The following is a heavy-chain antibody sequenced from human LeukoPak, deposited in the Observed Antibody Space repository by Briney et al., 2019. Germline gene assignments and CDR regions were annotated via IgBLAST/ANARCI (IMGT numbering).Heavy chain of an antibody. CDR1: GFTFSSYA. CDR2: IKQDGSEK. V-gene: IGHV3-7*01. Sequence: GGSLRLSCAASGFTFSSYAMHWVRQAPGKGLEWVANIKQDGSEKYYVDSVKGRFTISRDNAKNSLYLQMNSLRAEDTAIYYCAREDDWNYEVYWGQGTLVTVSS. CDR3: AREDDWNYEVY. J-gene: IGHJ4*02. D-gene: IGHD1-7*01.